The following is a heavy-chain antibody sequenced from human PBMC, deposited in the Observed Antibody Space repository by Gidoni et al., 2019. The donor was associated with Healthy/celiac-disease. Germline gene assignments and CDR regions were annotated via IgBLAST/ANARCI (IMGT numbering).Heavy chain of an antibody. D-gene: IGHD3-3*01. CDR1: GGSISSGSYY. Sequence: QVQLQESGPGLVKPSQTLSLTCTVSGGSISSGSYYWSWIRQPAGKGLEWIGRIYTSGSTNYNPSLKSRVTISVDTSKNQFSLKLSSVTAADTAVYYCARDLLEWLLPDSWGQGTLVTVSS. CDR3: ARDLLEWLLPDS. CDR2: IYTSGST. J-gene: IGHJ4*02. V-gene: IGHV4-61*02.